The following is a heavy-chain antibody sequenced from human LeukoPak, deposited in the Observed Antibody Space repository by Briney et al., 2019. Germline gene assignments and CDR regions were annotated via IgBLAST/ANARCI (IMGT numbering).Heavy chain of an antibody. Sequence: PGGSLRLSCAAPGFTLSDYYMSWIPPAPGEGLGWGSFISSSGSPIYYAESVKGRFTISRDNAKNSLYLQMNSLRAEDAAVYYCARGTFALIEVVDYWGQGTVVTVSS. J-gene: IGHJ4*02. D-gene: IGHD2-8*01. CDR1: GFTLSDYY. CDR3: ARGTFALIEVVDY. V-gene: IGHV3-11*04. CDR2: ISSSGSPI.